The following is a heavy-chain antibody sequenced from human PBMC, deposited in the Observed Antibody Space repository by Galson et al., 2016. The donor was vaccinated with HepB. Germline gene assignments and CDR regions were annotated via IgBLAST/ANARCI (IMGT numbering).Heavy chain of an antibody. V-gene: IGHV5-10-1*01. CDR3: AIRLYSSGSFDY. CDR1: GYNFITYW. D-gene: IGHD6-19*01. CDR2: IDPSDSYT. J-gene: IGHJ4*02. Sequence: SGAEVKKPGESLRISCMGSGYNFITYWISWVRQMPGKGLEWMGSIDPSDSYTNYSPSFQGHVTISTDRSISTAYLQWSSLKASGTAIYYCAIRLYSSGSFDYWGQGTLVTVSA.